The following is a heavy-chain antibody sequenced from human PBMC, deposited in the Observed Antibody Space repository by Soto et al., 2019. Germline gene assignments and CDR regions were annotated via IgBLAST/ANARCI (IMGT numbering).Heavy chain of an antibody. CDR3: ARGSLRYPQPDNWFDP. V-gene: IGHV4-31*03. CDR2: IYYSGST. D-gene: IGHD3-9*01. CDR1: GGSISSGGYY. Sequence: SETLSLTCTVSGGSISSGGYYWSWIRQHPGKGLEWIGYIYYSGSTYYNPSLKSRVTISVDTSKNQFSLKLSSVTAADTAVYYCARGSLRYPQPDNWFDPWGQGTLVTVSS. J-gene: IGHJ5*02.